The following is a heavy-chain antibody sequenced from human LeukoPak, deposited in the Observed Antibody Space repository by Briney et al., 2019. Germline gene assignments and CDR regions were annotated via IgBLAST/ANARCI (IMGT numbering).Heavy chain of an antibody. CDR2: ISSSSCI. D-gene: IGHD3-22*01. J-gene: IGHJ4*02. V-gene: IGHV3-21*01. CDR3: ARDPYYYDSSGYC. CDR1: GFTFSSYS. Sequence: GGSLRLSCAASGFTFSSYSMSWVRQAPGKGLEWVSSISSSSCIYYADSVKGRFTISRDNAKNSLYLQMNSLRAEDTAVYYCARDPYYYDSSGYCWGQGTLVTVSS.